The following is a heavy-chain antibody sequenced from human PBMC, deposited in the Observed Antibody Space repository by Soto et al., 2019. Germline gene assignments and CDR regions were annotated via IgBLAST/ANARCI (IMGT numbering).Heavy chain of an antibody. CDR1: GVTISKYW. V-gene: IGHV3-66*01. CDR2: ISNDGDT. Sequence: GGSLRLSCTASGVTISKYWMHWVRQAPGKGLVWVAVISNDGDTHYADSVRGRFSLSRDISTNTLHLQMSSLRVEDTAVYYCAREDRYCRGSSCSITGAAFDIWAQGTMVTVSS. D-gene: IGHD2-15*01. J-gene: IGHJ3*02. CDR3: AREDRYCRGSSCSITGAAFDI.